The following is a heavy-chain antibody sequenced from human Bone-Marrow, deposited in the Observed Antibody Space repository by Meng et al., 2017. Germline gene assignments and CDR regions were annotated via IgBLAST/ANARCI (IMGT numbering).Heavy chain of an antibody. D-gene: IGHD5-12*01. Sequence: SVKVSCKASGGTFSSYAISWVRQAPGQGLEWMGGIIPIFGTANYAQKFQGRATITTDESTSTAYMELSSLRSEDTAVYYCARYSGYDLHKYYFDYWGQGTLVTVSS. V-gene: IGHV1-69*05. J-gene: IGHJ4*02. CDR3: ARYSGYDLHKYYFDY. CDR1: GGTFSSYA. CDR2: IIPIFGTA.